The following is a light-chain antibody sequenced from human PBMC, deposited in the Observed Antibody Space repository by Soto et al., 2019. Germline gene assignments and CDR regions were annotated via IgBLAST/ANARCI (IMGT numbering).Light chain of an antibody. CDR1: QSVSSY. Sequence: EIVLRQCRATLSLSPGERATLSCRASQSVSSYLAWYQQKPGQAPRLLIYDASNRATGIPARFSGSGSGTDFTLTISSLEPEDFAVYYCQQRSRTFGQGTKVDIK. V-gene: IGKV3-11*01. CDR3: QQRSRT. CDR2: DAS. J-gene: IGKJ1*01.